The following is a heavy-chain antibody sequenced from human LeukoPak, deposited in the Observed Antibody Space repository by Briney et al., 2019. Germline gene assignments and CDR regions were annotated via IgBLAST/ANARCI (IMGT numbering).Heavy chain of an antibody. V-gene: IGHV3-30*02. CDR1: GFTFSSYG. CDR2: IRYDGSNK. D-gene: IGHD2-15*01. Sequence: GGSLRLSCAASGFTFSSYGMHWVRQAPGKGLEWVAFIRYDGSNKYYADSVKGRFTISRDNSKNTLYLQMNSLRVEDTAVYYCARGFCSGGSCYVYYYYGMDVWGQGTTVTVSS. J-gene: IGHJ6*02. CDR3: ARGFCSGGSCYVYYYYGMDV.